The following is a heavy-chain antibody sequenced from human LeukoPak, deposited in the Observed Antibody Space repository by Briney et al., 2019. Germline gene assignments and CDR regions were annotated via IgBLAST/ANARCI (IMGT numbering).Heavy chain of an antibody. CDR1: GFTFSSYA. V-gene: IGHV3-30*04. D-gene: IGHD6-19*01. CDR3: ARPTYSSGWYLSGGWT. J-gene: IGHJ5*02. CDR2: ISYDGGNK. Sequence: GGSLRLSCAASGFTFSSYAMHWVRQAPGKGLEWVAVISYDGGNKYYTDSVKGRFTISRDNSKNTLYLQMNSLRAEDTALYYCARPTYSSGWYLSGGWTWGQGTLVTVTS.